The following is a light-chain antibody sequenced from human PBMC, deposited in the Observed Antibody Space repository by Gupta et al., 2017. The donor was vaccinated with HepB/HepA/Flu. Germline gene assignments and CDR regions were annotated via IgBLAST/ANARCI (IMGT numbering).Light chain of an antibody. Sequence: QSALTQPASESGSPGQSITISCTGTSSDVGGYNYVSWYQQHPGKAPKLMIYDVNNRPSGVSDRFSGSKSGNTASLTISGLQAEDEADYFCNSYTRSSTLYVFGTGTKVTVL. CDR3: NSYTRSSTLYV. CDR2: DVN. V-gene: IGLV2-14*03. J-gene: IGLJ1*01. CDR1: SSDVGGYNY.